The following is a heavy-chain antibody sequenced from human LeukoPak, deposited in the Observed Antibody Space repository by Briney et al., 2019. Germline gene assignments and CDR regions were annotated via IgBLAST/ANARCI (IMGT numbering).Heavy chain of an antibody. V-gene: IGHV3-21*04. D-gene: IGHD3-22*01. Sequence: PGGSLRLSCAASGFTFNMYGMNWVRQAPGKGLEWVSSISSSSSYIYYADSVKGRFTISRDNAKNSLYLQMNSLRAEDTAVYYCAKDLGGYYDSSGPSREVYFDYWGQGTLVTVSS. J-gene: IGHJ4*02. CDR2: ISSSSSYI. CDR1: GFTFNMYG. CDR3: AKDLGGYYDSSGPSREVYFDY.